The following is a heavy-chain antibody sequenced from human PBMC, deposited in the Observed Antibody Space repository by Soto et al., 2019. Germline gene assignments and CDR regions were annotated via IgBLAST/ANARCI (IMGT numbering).Heavy chain of an antibody. V-gene: IGHV5-51*01. CDR3: ARPTYCSSTHCSPFDY. Sequence: GESLKISCKGSGYNFINHWIAWVRQMPGKGLEWMGIVYPDDSDTRYSPSFQSQVTISADKSISIAHLQWSSLEASDTAMYYCARPTYCSSTHCSPFDYWGQGTLVTVSS. CDR1: GYNFINHW. D-gene: IGHD2-2*01. J-gene: IGHJ4*02. CDR2: VYPDDSDT.